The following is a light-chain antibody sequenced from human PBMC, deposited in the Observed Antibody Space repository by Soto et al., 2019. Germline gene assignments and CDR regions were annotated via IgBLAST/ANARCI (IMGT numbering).Light chain of an antibody. J-gene: IGKJ1*01. CDR3: QQQKNWPAQP. CDR2: GAP. V-gene: IGKV3-15*01. CDR1: QSVDIY. Sequence: EIVLTQSPGTLSLSPGARATLSCRVSQSVDIYIALNQQKPGEATRPLIYGAPTRATGTPARLSGSGSGTEFTLTFTIHRSEDFAISNCQQQKNWPAQPFGQGTKVDIK.